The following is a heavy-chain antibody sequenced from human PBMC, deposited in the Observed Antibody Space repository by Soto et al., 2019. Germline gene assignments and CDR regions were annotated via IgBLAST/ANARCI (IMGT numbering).Heavy chain of an antibody. V-gene: IGHV4-39*01. CDR3: ARLSVSITMVRGVIN. Sequence: SETLSLTCTVSGGSISSGGYSWTWIRQHPGKGLEWIGYIYYSGSTYYNPSLKSRVTISVDTSKNQFSLKLSSVTAADTAVYYCARLSVSITMVRGVINWGQGTLVTVSS. J-gene: IGHJ1*01. D-gene: IGHD3-10*01. CDR1: GGSISSGGYS. CDR2: IYYSGST.